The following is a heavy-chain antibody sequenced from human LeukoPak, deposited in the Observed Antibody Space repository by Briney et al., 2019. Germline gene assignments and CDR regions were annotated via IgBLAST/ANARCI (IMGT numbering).Heavy chain of an antibody. D-gene: IGHD6-19*01. V-gene: IGHV1-8*03. CDR3: ARGVLGRVAVAGLVHYYYYMDV. J-gene: IGHJ6*03. Sequence: ASVKVSCKASGYTFTSYDINWVRQATGQGLEWMGWMNRNRGNTGYAQKFQGRVTITRNTSISTAYMELSSLRSEDTAVYYCARGVLGRVAVAGLVHYYYYMDVWGKGTTVTVSS. CDR2: MNRNRGNT. CDR1: GYTFTSYD.